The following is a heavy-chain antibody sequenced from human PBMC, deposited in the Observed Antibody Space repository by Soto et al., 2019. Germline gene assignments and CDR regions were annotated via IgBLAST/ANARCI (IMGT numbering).Heavy chain of an antibody. CDR3: ARALYYNILTGFYPDDAFDI. CDR1: GGSFSGYY. D-gene: IGHD3-9*01. J-gene: IGHJ3*02. Sequence: SETLSLTCAVYGGSFSGYYWSWIRQPPGKGLEWIGEINHIRSTNYNPLLKSRITMSVDTSERQFFLKLSSVTAADTAVYYCARALYYNILTGFYPDDAFDIWGQGRLVTVSS. CDR2: INHIRST. V-gene: IGHV4-34*10.